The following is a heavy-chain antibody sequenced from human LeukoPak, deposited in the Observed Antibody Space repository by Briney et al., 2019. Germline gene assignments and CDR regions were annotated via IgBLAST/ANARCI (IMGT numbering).Heavy chain of an antibody. D-gene: IGHD6-13*01. V-gene: IGHV4-34*01. CDR3: ARTGGRFSSSWFIDYYYYYMDV. Sequence: SETLSLTCTVSGGSIRSYYWSWIRQPPGKGLEWIGEINHSGSTNYNPSLKSRVTISVDKSKNQFSLKLSSVTAADTAVYYCARTGGRFSSSWFIDYYYYYMDVWGKGTTVTVSS. J-gene: IGHJ6*03. CDR1: GGSIRSYY. CDR2: INHSGST.